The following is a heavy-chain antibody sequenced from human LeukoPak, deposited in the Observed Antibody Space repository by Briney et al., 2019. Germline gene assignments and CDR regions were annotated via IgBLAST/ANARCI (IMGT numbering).Heavy chain of an antibody. D-gene: IGHD2-21*02. CDR2: IYYSGST. CDR3: ATHPRGDSL. V-gene: IGHV4-39*01. J-gene: IGHJ4*02. Sequence: SETLSLTCTVSGGSISSSSYYWGWIRQPPGKGLEWIGGIYYSGSTYYNPSLKSRVTISVDTSKNQFSLKLSSVTAADTAVYYCATHPRGDSLWGQGTLVTVSS. CDR1: GGSISSSSYY.